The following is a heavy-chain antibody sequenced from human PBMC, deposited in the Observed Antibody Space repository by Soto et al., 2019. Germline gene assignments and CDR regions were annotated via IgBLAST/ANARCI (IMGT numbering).Heavy chain of an antibody. CDR3: ARGYYDSSGYYYEGWYFDL. D-gene: IGHD3-22*01. CDR1: GGSISSGGYY. V-gene: IGHV4-31*03. CDR2: IYYSGST. J-gene: IGHJ2*01. Sequence: QVQLQESGPGLVKPSQTLSLTCTVSGGSISSGGYYWSWIRQHPGKGLEWIGYIYYSGSTYYNPSLKSRVTISVDTSKNQFSLKLSSVTAADTAVYYCARGYYDSSGYYYEGWYFDLWGRGTLVTVSS.